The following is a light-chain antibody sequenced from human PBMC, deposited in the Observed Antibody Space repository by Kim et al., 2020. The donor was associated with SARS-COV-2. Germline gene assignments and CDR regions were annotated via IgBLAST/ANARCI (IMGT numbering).Light chain of an antibody. J-gene: IGKJ1*01. Sequence: PGERATRSCRASQSVSSSYLAWYQQKPGQAPRLLIYGASSRATGIPDRFSGSGSGTDFTPTISRLEPEDFAVYYCQQYGSSPPWTFGQGTKVDIK. CDR2: GAS. CDR1: QSVSSSY. V-gene: IGKV3-20*01. CDR3: QQYGSSPPWT.